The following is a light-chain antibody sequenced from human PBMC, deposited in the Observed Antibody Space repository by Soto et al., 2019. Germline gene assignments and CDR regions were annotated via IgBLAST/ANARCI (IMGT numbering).Light chain of an antibody. V-gene: IGKV1-39*01. CDR3: QQIHSIPLT. J-gene: IGKJ3*01. CDR2: AAS. Sequence: DIQMTQSPSSLSASVGDRVTITCRASQRISTFLHWYQQKPGKAPNLLIYAASNLQSGVPSRFSGSGSWTDFTLTISSLQPEDFATYFCQQIHSIPLTFGPGTKVDIK. CDR1: QRISTF.